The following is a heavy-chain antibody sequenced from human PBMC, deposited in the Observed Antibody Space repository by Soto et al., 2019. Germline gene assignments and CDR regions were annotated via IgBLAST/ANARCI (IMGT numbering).Heavy chain of an antibody. Sequence: ESVGGVVQPGRSLRVSCAASGFIFSSYGMHWVRQAPGKGLEWVTVISYDGSNKYYADSVKGRFTISRDNSKNTLYLQMDSLRVEDTAVYYCAKDRQVAVAGITASGDYWGQGTLVTVSS. D-gene: IGHD6-19*01. CDR3: AKDRQVAVAGITASGDY. V-gene: IGHV3-30*18. CDR2: ISYDGSNK. J-gene: IGHJ4*02. CDR1: GFIFSSYG.